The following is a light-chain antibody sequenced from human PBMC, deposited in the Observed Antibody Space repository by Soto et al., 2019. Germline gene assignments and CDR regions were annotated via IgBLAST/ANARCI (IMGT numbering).Light chain of an antibody. J-gene: IGLJ2*01. CDR1: SSDVGGYNY. V-gene: IGLV2-14*01. Sequence: QSALTQPASVSGSPGQSITISCTGTSSDVGGYNYVSWYQQHPGKAPKLMIYDVSNRPSGVSNRFSGSKSGNTASLTISGLQAEDEAAYYCRSYTSSSTYVVFGGGTKLTVL. CDR3: RSYTSSSTYVV. CDR2: DVS.